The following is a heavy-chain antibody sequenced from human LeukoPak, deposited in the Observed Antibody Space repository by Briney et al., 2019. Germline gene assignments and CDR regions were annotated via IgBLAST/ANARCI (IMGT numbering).Heavy chain of an antibody. V-gene: IGHV3-20*04. J-gene: IGHJ1*01. D-gene: IGHD3-22*01. CDR1: GFTFDDYG. CDR3: ARGPTRYYYDSSGYYYSEYFQH. Sequence: GGSLRLPCAASGFTFDDYGMSWVRQAPGKGLEWVSGINWNGGSTGYAHSLKGRFTISRDNPKNFLSLQMNSLRAEDTALYYCARGPTRYYYDSSGYYYSEYFQHWGQGTLVTVPS. CDR2: INWNGGST.